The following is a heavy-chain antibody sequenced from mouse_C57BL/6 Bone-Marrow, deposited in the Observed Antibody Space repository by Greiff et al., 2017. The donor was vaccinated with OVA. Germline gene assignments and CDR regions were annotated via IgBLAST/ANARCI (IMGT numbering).Heavy chain of an antibody. CDR1: GYTFTSYW. CDR3: EKWGRLRRAFDY. CDR2: IYPGSGST. D-gene: IGHD2-4*01. J-gene: IGHJ2*01. V-gene: IGHV1-55*01. Sequence: VQLQQPGAELVKPGASVKMSCKASGYTFTSYWITWVKQRPGQGLEWIGDIYPGSGSTNYNEKFKSKATLTVDTSSSSAYMQLSSLTSEDSADYDCEKWGRLRRAFDYWGQGTTLTVSS.